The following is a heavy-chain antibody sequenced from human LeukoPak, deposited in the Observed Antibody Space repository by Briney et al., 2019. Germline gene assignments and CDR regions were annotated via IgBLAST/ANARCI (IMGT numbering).Heavy chain of an antibody. Sequence: SETLSLTCAVSGGSFSGYFWSWIRQPPGKGLEWIGEINPSGGANYNPSLKSRVTISVDTSKNQFSLKLSSVTAADTAVYYCARFGTYWGQGTLVTVSS. D-gene: IGHD3-10*01. CDR2: INPSGGA. CDR3: ARFGTY. V-gene: IGHV4-34*01. CDR1: GGSFSGYF. J-gene: IGHJ4*02.